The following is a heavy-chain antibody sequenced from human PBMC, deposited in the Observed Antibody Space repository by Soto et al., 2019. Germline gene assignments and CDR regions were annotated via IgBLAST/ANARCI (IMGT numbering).Heavy chain of an antibody. J-gene: IGHJ3*02. D-gene: IGHD3-10*01. CDR1: GGSISSGGYC. CDR2: IYYSGST. CDR3: ARGGDRRDAFDI. V-gene: IGHV4-31*03. Sequence: SETLSLTCSVSGGSISSGGYCWSWSRQHPGKGLEWIGYIYYSGSTYYNPSLKSRVTISVDTSKNQFSLKLSSVTAADTAVYYCARGGDRRDAFDIWGQGTMVTVSS.